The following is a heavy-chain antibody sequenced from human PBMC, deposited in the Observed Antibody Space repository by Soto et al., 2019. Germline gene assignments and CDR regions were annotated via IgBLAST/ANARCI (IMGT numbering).Heavy chain of an antibody. V-gene: IGHV3-21*01. CDR3: ARLAPPFPFDY. CDR2: ISSSSSNT. Sequence: GGSLRLSCAASGFTFSSYAMSWVRQAPGKGLEWVSSISSSSSNTYYADSVKGRFTISRDNAKNSLYLQMNSLRAEDTAVYYCARLAPPFPFDYWGQGTLVTVSS. CDR1: GFTFSSYA. J-gene: IGHJ4*02.